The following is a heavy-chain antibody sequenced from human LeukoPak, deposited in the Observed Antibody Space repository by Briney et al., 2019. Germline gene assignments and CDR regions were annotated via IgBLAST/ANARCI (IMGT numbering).Heavy chain of an antibody. CDR1: GYTLTSYD. CDR3: ARKNYYGSGSYYNLYYYYYYYMDV. CDR2: MNPNSGNT. J-gene: IGHJ6*03. Sequence: ASVKVSCKASGYTLTSYDINWVRQATGQGLEWMGWMNPNSGNTGYAQKFQGRVTMTRNTSISTAYMELSSLRSEDTAVYYCARKNYYGSGSYYNLYYYYYYYMDVWGKGTTVTVSS. D-gene: IGHD3-10*01. V-gene: IGHV1-8*01.